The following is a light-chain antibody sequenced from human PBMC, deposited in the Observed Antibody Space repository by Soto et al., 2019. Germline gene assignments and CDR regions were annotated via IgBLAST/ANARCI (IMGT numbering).Light chain of an antibody. V-gene: IGKV3-20*01. J-gene: IGKJ2*01. Sequence: EIVLTQSPGTLSLSPRERATLSCRASQSVSSRNLAWYQQKPGQAPRLLIYGTSSRATGIPDRFSGSGSVTHFTLTINRLEPEDFAVHYCQQYSDLPYTFGQGTKLEV. CDR2: GTS. CDR3: QQYSDLPYT. CDR1: QSVSSRN.